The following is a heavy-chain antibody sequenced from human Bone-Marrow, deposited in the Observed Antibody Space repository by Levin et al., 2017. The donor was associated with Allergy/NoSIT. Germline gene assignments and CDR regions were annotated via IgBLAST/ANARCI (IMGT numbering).Heavy chain of an antibody. CDR3: AKDPSQQLVLHPPFH. D-gene: IGHD6-13*01. J-gene: IGHJ4*02. V-gene: IGHV3-30*18. CDR2: ISYDGSNK. CDR1: GFTFSSYG. Sequence: PGGSLRLSCAASGFTFSSYGMHWVRQAPGKGLEWVAVISYDGSNKYYADSVKGRFTISRDNSKNTLYLQMNSLRAEDTAVYYCAKDPSQQLVLHPPFHWGQGTLVTVSS.